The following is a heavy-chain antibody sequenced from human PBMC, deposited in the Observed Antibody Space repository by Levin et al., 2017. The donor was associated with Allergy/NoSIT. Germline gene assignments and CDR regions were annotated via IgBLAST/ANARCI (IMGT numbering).Heavy chain of an antibody. J-gene: IGHJ4*02. CDR1: GFTFGDYA. CDR2: IRSKAYGGTT. Sequence: GGSLRLSCTASGFTFGDYAMSWFRQAPGKGLEWVGFIRSKAYGGTTEYAASVKGRFTISRDDSKSFAYLQMNSLKTEDTAVYYCTRGGSSNPPGYWGQGTLVTVSS. CDR3: TRGGSSNPPGY. D-gene: IGHD4-11*01. V-gene: IGHV3-49*03.